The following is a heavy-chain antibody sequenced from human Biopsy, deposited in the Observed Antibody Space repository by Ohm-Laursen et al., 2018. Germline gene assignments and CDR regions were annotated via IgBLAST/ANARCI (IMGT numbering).Heavy chain of an antibody. J-gene: IGHJ6*02. Sequence: GTLSLTFTVSGDSVTKYYWSWIRQPPGKGLEWIGHIYYSVMTNYNPSLQSRVSISVDTSRNQVSLTLSSVTTADTAVYYCARDSGILNYGNFKYYHYYGMDVWGQGTKVTVSS. CDR1: GDSVTKYY. CDR2: IYYSVMT. D-gene: IGHD4-11*01. CDR3: ARDSGILNYGNFKYYHYYGMDV. V-gene: IGHV4-59*02.